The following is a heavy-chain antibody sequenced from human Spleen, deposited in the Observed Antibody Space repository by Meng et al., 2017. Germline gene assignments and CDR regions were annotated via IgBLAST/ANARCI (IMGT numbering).Heavy chain of an antibody. D-gene: IGHD3-10*01. CDR1: GFTFTS. V-gene: IGHV3-7*01. CDR3: AGSGSGSWDY. Sequence: GESLKISCAASGFTFTSWVRQAPGKGLEWVANIKQDGSEKYYVDSVKGRFTISRGNAKNSLSLQMNSLRAEDTAVYYCAGSGSGSWDYWGQGTLVTVSS. CDR2: IKQDGSEK. J-gene: IGHJ4*02.